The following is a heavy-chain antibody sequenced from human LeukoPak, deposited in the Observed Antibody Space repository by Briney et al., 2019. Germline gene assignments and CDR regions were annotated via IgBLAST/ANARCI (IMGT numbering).Heavy chain of an antibody. CDR3: GRHDGGSGWPWLGIDY. Sequence: ASVKVSCKASGYTFTSYDINWVRQATGQGLEWMGWMNPNSGNTNYAQKFQGRVTMTTDTPTSTVYMELRSLRSDDTAVYYCGRHDGGSGWPWLGIDYWGQGTLVTVSS. J-gene: IGHJ4*02. CDR2: MNPNSGNT. D-gene: IGHD6-25*01. CDR1: GYTFTSYD. V-gene: IGHV1-8*01.